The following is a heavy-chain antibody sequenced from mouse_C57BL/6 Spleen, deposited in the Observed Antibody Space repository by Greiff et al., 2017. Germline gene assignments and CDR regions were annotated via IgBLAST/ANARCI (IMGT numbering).Heavy chain of an antibody. D-gene: IGHD2-3*01. Sequence: EVQRVESGPGLVKPSQSLSLTCSVTGYSITSGYYWNWIRQFPGNKLEWMGYISYDGSNNYNPSLKNRISITRDTSKNQFFLKLNSVTTEDTATYYCARARDGYYYPFAYWGQGTLVTVSA. CDR3: ARARDGYYYPFAY. V-gene: IGHV3-6*01. CDR2: ISYDGSN. CDR1: GYSITSGYY. J-gene: IGHJ3*01.